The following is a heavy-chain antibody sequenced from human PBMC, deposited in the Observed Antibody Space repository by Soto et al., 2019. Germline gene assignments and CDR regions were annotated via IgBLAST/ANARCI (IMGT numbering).Heavy chain of an antibody. CDR2: IYYSGST. V-gene: IGHV4-31*03. CDR3: ARVVLPQSMVRGVIQSLFDY. Sequence: SETLSLTCTVSGGSISSGGYYWSWIRQHPGKGLEWIGYIYYSGSTYYNPSLKSRVTISVDTSKNQFSLKLSSATAADTAVYYCARVVLPQSMVRGVIQSLFDYWGQGTLVTVSS. J-gene: IGHJ4*02. D-gene: IGHD3-10*01. CDR1: GGSISSGGYY.